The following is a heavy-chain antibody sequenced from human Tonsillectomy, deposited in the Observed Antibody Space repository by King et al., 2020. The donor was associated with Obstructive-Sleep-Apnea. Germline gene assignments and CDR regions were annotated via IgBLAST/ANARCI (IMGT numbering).Heavy chain of an antibody. D-gene: IGHD3-10*01. CDR3: AKVGGSGSYYGYYFDY. CDR2: ISYAGRYK. J-gene: IGHJ4*02. Sequence: VQLVESGGGVVQPGRSLRLSCAASGLIFSSYGMHLGRQAPGKGLEWGAGISYAGRYKVYADSVKGRFTISIDNSKNKLYLQMNSLRAEDTAVYYCAKVGGSGSYYGYYFDYWGQGTLVTVSS. V-gene: IGHV3-30*18. CDR1: GLIFSSYG.